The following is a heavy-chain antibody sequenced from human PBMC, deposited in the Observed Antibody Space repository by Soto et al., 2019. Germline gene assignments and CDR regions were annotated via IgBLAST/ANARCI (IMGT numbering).Heavy chain of an antibody. Sequence: SVKVSCKASGGTFSTFGISWVRQAPGQGLEWMGGIIPIFGTANYAQKFQGRVTITADESTSTAYMELSSLRSEDTAVYYCAREGELSMGGYFDYWGQGTLVTVSS. CDR3: AREGELSMGGYFDY. V-gene: IGHV1-69*13. J-gene: IGHJ4*02. D-gene: IGHD1-7*01. CDR2: IIPIFGTA. CDR1: GGTFSTFG.